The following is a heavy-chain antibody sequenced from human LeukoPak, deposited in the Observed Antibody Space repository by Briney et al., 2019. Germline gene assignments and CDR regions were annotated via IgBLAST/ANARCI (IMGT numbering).Heavy chain of an antibody. D-gene: IGHD6-19*01. Sequence: PSETLSLTCAVYGGSFSGYYWSWLRQPPGKGLEWIGEINHSGSTNYNPSLKSRVTISVDTSKNQFSLNLSSVTAADTAVYYCARYSSGWSSNFDYWGQGTLVTVSS. CDR3: ARYSSGWSSNFDY. J-gene: IGHJ4*02. CDR1: GGSFSGYY. V-gene: IGHV4-34*01. CDR2: INHSGST.